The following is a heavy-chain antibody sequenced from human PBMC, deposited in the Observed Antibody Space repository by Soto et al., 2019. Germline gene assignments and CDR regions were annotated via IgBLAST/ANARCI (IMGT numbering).Heavy chain of an antibody. V-gene: IGHV4-59*01. Sequence: PSETLSLTCTVSGGSISSYYWSWIRQPPGKGLEWIGYIYYSGSTNYNPSLKSRVTISVDTSKNQFSLKLSSVTAADTAVYYCARSYPETWSGYFGNYYYYMDVWGKGTTVTVSS. CDR3: ARSYPETWSGYFGNYYYYMDV. CDR2: IYYSGST. D-gene: IGHD3-3*01. J-gene: IGHJ6*03. CDR1: GGSISSYY.